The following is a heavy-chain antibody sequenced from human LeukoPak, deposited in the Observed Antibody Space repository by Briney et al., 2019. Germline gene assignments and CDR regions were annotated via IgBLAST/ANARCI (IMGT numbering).Heavy chain of an antibody. CDR2: INHSGST. V-gene: IGHV4-34*01. Sequence: PSETLSLTCAVYGGSFSGYYWSWIRQPPGKGLEWIGEINHSGSTNYNPSLKSRVTISVDTSKNQFSLKLSSVTAADTAVYYCARSLREQGTFDIWGQGTMVTVSS. D-gene: IGHD3-16*01. J-gene: IGHJ3*02. CDR3: ARSLREQGTFDI. CDR1: GGSFSGYY.